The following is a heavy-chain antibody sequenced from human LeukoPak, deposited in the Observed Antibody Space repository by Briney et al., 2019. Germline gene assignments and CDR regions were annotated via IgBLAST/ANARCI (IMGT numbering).Heavy chain of an antibody. D-gene: IGHD3-22*01. CDR3: ARDPFDNSVHY. CDR1: GFTVTSHY. Sequence: PGGSLRLSCAVSGFTVTSHYMSWVRQAPGKGLEWVSLIYSIAGGGYTYYTDSVKGRFTFSRDNSKNTLFLQMNSLRVEDTAVYYCARDPFDNSVHYWGQGTLVTVSS. J-gene: IGHJ4*02. V-gene: IGHV3-66*01. CDR2: IYSIAGGGYT.